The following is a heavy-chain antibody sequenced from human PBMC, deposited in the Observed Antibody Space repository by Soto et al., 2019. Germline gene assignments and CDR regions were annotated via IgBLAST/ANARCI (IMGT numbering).Heavy chain of an antibody. V-gene: IGHV3-23*01. Sequence: GGSLRLSCAASGFTFSSYAMSWVRQAPGRGLEWVSAISGSGGSTYYADSVKGRFTISRDNSKNTLYLQMNSLRAEDTAVYYCAKDPVLRFSYYFDYWGQGTLVTVSS. CDR2: ISGSGGST. J-gene: IGHJ4*02. D-gene: IGHD3-3*01. CDR3: AKDPVLRFSYYFDY. CDR1: GFTFSSYA.